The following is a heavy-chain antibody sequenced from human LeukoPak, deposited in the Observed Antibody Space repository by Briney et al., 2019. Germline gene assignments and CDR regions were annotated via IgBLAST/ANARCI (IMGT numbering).Heavy chain of an antibody. CDR3: AKDIAVAGTDY. D-gene: IGHD6-19*01. V-gene: IGHV3-23*01. J-gene: IGHJ4*02. Sequence: GGSPRLSCAASGFTFSSYATSWVRQAPGKGLEWVSAISGSGGSTYYADSVKGRFTISRDNSKNTLYLQMNSLRAEDTAVYYCAKDIAVAGTDYWGQGTLVTVSS. CDR1: GFTFSSYA. CDR2: ISGSGGST.